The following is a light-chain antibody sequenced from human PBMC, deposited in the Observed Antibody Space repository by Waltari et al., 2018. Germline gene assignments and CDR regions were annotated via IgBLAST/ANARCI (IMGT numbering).Light chain of an antibody. CDR1: SSNIGRNA. CDR3: ATWDDSLSGVV. V-gene: IGLV1-36*01. J-gene: IGLJ3*02. Sequence: QSVLPQPPSVSEAPRQRVTISCSGSSSNIGRNAVTWYQQLPGKAPKLLIYYDDLLPSGVSVRFSGSKSGTSASLAISGLQSEDEAHYYCATWDDSLSGVVFGGGTKLTVL. CDR2: YDD.